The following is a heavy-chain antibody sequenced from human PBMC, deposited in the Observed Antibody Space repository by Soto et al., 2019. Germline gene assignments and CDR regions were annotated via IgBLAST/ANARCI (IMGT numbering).Heavy chain of an antibody. V-gene: IGHV4-39*01. CDR1: GGSISSSSYY. Sequence: QLQLQESGPGLVKPSETLSLTCTVSGGSISSSSYYWGWIRQPPGKGLEWIGSIYYSGSTYYNPSLQSRVTISVDTSKNRFSLKLSSVTAADPAVYYCARRLEYYFDYWGQGTLVTVSS. CDR2: IYYSGST. J-gene: IGHJ4*02. CDR3: ARRLEYYFDY.